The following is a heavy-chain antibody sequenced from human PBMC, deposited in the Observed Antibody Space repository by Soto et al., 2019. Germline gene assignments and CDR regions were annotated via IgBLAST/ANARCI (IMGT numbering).Heavy chain of an antibody. CDR2: LVVGSGST. V-gene: IGHV1-58*02. CDR1: GHDFTGYY. CDR3: AADAHQDDFWSSYPYYFYSMDV. J-gene: IGHJ6*02. Sequence: SVKVSCKASGHDFTGYYMHWVRPAPGQGLEWIGRLVVGSGSTTYAQIVQERITITRDMSTSTVYMDLRSLRPEDTAMYYCAADAHQDDFWSSYPYYFYSMDVWGQETTVPVSS. D-gene: IGHD3-3*01.